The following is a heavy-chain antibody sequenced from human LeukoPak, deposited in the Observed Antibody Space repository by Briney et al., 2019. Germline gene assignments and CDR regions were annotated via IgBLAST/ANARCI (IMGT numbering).Heavy chain of an antibody. D-gene: IGHD2-15*01. CDR2: ISYDGSNK. Sequence: PGSSLRLSCAASGFTFSSYAMHWVRQAPGKGLEWLAVISYDGSNKYYADPVKGRFTISRDNSKNTLYLQMNSLRAEDTAVYYCARDLGGSCCYWGQGTLVTVSS. CDR3: ARDLGGSCCY. V-gene: IGHV3-30*04. CDR1: GFTFSSYA. J-gene: IGHJ4*02.